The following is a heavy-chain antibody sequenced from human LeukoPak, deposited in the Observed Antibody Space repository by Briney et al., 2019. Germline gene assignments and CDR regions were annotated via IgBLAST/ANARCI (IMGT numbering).Heavy chain of an antibody. CDR1: GFTFSSYS. CDR2: ISSSSSYI. J-gene: IGHJ4*02. CDR3: ARRWDSSSSGFDY. D-gene: IGHD6-6*01. Sequence: GGSLRLSCAASGFTFSSYSKNWVRQAPGKGLEWVSSISSSSSYIYYADSVKGRFTISRDNAKNSLYLQMNSLRAEDTAVYYCARRWDSSSSGFDYWGQGTLVTVSS. V-gene: IGHV3-21*01.